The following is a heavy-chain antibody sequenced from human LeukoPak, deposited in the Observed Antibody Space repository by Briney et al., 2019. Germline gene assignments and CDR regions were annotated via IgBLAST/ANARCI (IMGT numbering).Heavy chain of an antibody. V-gene: IGHV4-59*01. Sequence: PSETLSLTCTVSGGSISSYYWSWLRQPPGKGLEGIGYIYYSGSTNYNPSLKSRVTISVDTSKNQFSLKLSSVTAADTAVYYCARGYSSGWYGWFDPWGQGTLVTVSS. CDR2: IYYSGST. CDR3: ARGYSSGWYGWFDP. J-gene: IGHJ5*02. D-gene: IGHD6-19*01. CDR1: GGSISSYY.